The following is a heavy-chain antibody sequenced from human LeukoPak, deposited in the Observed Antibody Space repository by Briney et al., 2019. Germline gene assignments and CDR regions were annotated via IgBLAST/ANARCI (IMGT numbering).Heavy chain of an antibody. CDR2: ISYDGSNK. CDR3: ARAITMVWHFDL. V-gene: IGHV3-30-3*01. CDR1: GFTFSSYA. J-gene: IGHJ2*01. Sequence: GGSLRLSCAASGFTFSSYAMHWVRQAPGKGLEWVAVISYDGSNKYYADSVKGRFTISRDNAKNSLYLKMNSLRAEDTAVYYCARAITMVWHFDLWGRGTLVTVSS. D-gene: IGHD3-10*01.